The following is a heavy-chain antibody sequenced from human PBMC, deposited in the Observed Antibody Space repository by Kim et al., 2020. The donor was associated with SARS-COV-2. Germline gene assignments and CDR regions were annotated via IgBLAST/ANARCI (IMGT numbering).Heavy chain of an antibody. CDR1: GFTFSSYG. CDR3: ARSYCSGGSCYSGGYYYYMDV. Sequence: GGSLRLSCAASGFTFSSYGMHWVRQAPGKGLEWVAVIWYDGSNKYYADSVKGRFTISRDNSKNTLYLQMNSLRAEDTAVYYCARSYCSGGSCYSGGYYYYMDVWGKGTTVTVSS. CDR2: IWYDGSNK. D-gene: IGHD2-15*01. V-gene: IGHV3-33*01. J-gene: IGHJ6*03.